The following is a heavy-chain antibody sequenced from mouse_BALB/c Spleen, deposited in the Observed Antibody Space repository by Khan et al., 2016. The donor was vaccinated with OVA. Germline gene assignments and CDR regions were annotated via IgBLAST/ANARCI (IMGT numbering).Heavy chain of an antibody. D-gene: IGHD2-3*01. V-gene: IGHV14-1*02. CDR3: TRDGYSPWFVY. J-gene: IGHJ3*01. CDR1: GFNIKDYY. CDR2: IDPENGNT. Sequence: EVQLQQSGAELVRPGALVKLSCKASGFNIKDYYIHWVKQRPEQGLEWIGWIDPENGNTIYDPKFQGKATITADTSSNTAYLQLSSLKSEDTAVYYCTRDGYSPWFVYWGQGTLVTVSA.